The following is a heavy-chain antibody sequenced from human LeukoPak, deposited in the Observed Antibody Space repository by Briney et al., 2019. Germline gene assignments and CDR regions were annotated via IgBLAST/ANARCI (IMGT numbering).Heavy chain of an antibody. Sequence: GGSLRLSCAAYGFTFSSYLMHWVRHAPGKGLVWVSRINSDGSSTSYADSVKGRFTIPRDNAKNTLYLQMNSLRAEDTAVYYCARDRRVFDYWGQGSLVTVSS. CDR1: GFTFSSYL. CDR3: ARDRRVFDY. CDR2: INSDGSST. J-gene: IGHJ4*02. V-gene: IGHV3-74*01.